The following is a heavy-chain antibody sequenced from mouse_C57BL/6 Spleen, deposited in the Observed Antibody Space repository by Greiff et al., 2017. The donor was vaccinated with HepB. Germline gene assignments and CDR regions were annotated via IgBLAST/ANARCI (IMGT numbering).Heavy chain of an antibody. CDR2: INPNNGGT. Sequence: EVQLQQSGPELVKPGASVKISCKASGYTFTDYYMNWVKQSHGKSLEWIGDINPNNGGTSYNQKFKGKATLTVDKSSSTAYMELRSLTSEDSSVYYCARYDYDKAWFAYWGQGPLVTVSA. CDR3: ARYDYDKAWFAY. J-gene: IGHJ3*01. V-gene: IGHV1-26*01. D-gene: IGHD2-4*01. CDR1: GYTFTDYY.